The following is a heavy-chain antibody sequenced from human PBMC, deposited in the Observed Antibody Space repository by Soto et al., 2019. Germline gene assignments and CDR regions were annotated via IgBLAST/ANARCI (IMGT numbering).Heavy chain of an antibody. Sequence: GGSLRLSCAASGFIFSNAWINWVRQAPGKGLEWVGRVKSKTDGGTTDFAAPVKGRFAISRDDSKNIVYLEMKNLKTEDTAIYYCTTDSYMTNIIVRSDYWGHGTLVTVSS. CDR1: GFIFSNAW. J-gene: IGHJ4*01. CDR2: VKSKTDGGTT. CDR3: TTDSYMTNIIVRSDY. D-gene: IGHD4-17*01. V-gene: IGHV3-15*07.